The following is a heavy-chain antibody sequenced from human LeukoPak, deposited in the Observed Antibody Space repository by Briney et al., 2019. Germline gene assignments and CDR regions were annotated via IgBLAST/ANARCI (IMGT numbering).Heavy chain of an antibody. CDR1: RFTFSSYW. Sequence: PGGSLRLSCAASRFTFSSYWMSWVRQAPGKGLEWVANIKQDGSEKYYVDSVKGRFTISRDNAKNSLYLQVNSLRAEDTAVYYCARAGGYCSGGSCLDYYYYMDVWGKGTTVTVSS. CDR2: IKQDGSEK. D-gene: IGHD2-15*01. V-gene: IGHV3-7*01. J-gene: IGHJ6*03. CDR3: ARAGGYCSGGSCLDYYYYMDV.